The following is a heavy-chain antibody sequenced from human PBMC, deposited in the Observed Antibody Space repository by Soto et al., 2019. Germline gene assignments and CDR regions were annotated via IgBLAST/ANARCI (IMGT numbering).Heavy chain of an antibody. CDR1: GDSINSNVHY. CDR2: VFYTGGP. CDR3: ARHPFGGYAFDS. Sequence: SETLSLTCTVSGDSINSNVHYWGWVRQSPGKGLEWIASVFYTGGPYHNPSLESRVSISVDTSDNQFSLKVTSVTAADTGIYYCARHPFGGYAFDSWGQGTLVTVSS. J-gene: IGHJ4*02. V-gene: IGHV4-39*01. D-gene: IGHD3-16*01.